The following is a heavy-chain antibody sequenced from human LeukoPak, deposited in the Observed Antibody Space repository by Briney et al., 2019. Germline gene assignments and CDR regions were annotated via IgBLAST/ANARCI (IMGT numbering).Heavy chain of an antibody. Sequence: GESLKVSCKGSGYSFTSYWIGWVRLMPGKGLEWMGIIYPGDSDTRYSPSFQGQVTISADKSISTAYLQWSSLKASDTAMYYCARALYGSGSYFDYWGQGTLVTVSS. J-gene: IGHJ4*02. CDR3: ARALYGSGSYFDY. CDR2: IYPGDSDT. CDR1: GYSFTSYW. V-gene: IGHV5-51*01. D-gene: IGHD3-10*01.